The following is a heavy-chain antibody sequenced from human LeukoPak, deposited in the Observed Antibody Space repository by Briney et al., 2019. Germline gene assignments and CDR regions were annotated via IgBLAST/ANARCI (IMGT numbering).Heavy chain of an antibody. CDR3: AREEERAAYFDY. D-gene: IGHD2-15*01. CDR1: GGCFGGYY. Sequence: PSETLSLTCAVYGGCFGGYYWSWIGQPPGKGLEWIGEINHSGCTNYNPSLKSRVTISVDTSKNQFSLKLSSVTAADTAVYYCAREEERAAYFDYWGQGTLVTVSS. V-gene: IGHV4-34*01. J-gene: IGHJ4*02. CDR2: INHSGCT.